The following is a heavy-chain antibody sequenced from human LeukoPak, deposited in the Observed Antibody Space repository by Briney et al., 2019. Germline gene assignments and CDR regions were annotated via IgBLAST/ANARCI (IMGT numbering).Heavy chain of an antibody. Sequence: PSETLSLTCAVYGGSFSGYYWSWIRQPPGKGLEWIGEINHSGSTNYNPSLKSRVTISVDTSKNQFSLKLSSVTAADTAVYYCARAGIYCSGGSCYNWFDPWGEGTLVTVSS. CDR1: GGSFSGYY. J-gene: IGHJ5*02. D-gene: IGHD2-15*01. CDR2: INHSGST. CDR3: ARAGIYCSGGSCYNWFDP. V-gene: IGHV4-34*01.